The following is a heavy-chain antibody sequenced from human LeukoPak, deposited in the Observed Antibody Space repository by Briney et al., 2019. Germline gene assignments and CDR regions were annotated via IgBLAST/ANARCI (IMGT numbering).Heavy chain of an antibody. CDR3: AREKSGHYYDSSGYLGI. V-gene: IGHV4-4*07. D-gene: IGHD3-22*01. J-gene: IGHJ4*02. CDR1: GGSISSYY. Sequence: SQTLSLTCTVSGGSISSYYWSWIRQPAGKGLEWIGRIYTSGSTNYNRSLKSRVTMSVDTSKNQFSLKLSSVTAADTAVYYCAREKSGHYYDSSGYLGIWGQGTLVTVSS. CDR2: IYTSGST.